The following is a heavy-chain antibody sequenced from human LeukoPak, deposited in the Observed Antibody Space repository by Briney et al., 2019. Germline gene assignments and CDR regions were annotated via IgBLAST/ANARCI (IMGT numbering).Heavy chain of an antibody. CDR1: GFTFNNYA. Sequence: GGSLRLSCTASGFTFNNYAMSWVRQAPGKGLEWVSASSASGDSPYYADSVKGRFTISRDTSKNTLDLQMNSLRVEDTAVYYCAKGVYGSGSYREYFEQWGQGTLVTVSS. CDR3: AKGVYGSGSYREYFEQ. J-gene: IGHJ1*01. D-gene: IGHD3-10*01. V-gene: IGHV3-23*01. CDR2: SSASGDSP.